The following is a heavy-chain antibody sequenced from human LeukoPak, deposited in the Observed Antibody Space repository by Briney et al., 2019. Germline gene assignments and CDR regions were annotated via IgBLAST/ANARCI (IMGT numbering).Heavy chain of an antibody. CDR2: IYHTGST. V-gene: IGHV4-4*01. D-gene: IGHD6-19*01. Sequence: PSETLSLTCAVSGDSMISKNWWSRVRPPPGKGLELIGEIYHTGSTNYNPSLQSRVTISVVKSKNHFSLKLSSVTAADTAVYCCARRGGCFDFWGQGTLITVSS. CDR1: GDSMISKNW. J-gene: IGHJ4*02. CDR3: ARRGGCFDF.